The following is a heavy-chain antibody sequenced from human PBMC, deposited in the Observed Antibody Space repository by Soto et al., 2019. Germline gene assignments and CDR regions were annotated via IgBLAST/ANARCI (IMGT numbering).Heavy chain of an antibody. CDR1: GFTFSSYS. CDR2: ISSSSSYI. CDR3: ARESTIFGGGMDV. Sequence: EVQLVESGGGLVKPGGSLRLSCAASGFTFSSYSVNWVRQAPGKGLEWVSSISSSSSYIYYADSVKGRFTISRDNAKNSLYLQMNSLRAEDTAVYYCARESTIFGGGMDVWGQGTTVTVSS. J-gene: IGHJ6*02. D-gene: IGHD3-3*01. V-gene: IGHV3-21*01.